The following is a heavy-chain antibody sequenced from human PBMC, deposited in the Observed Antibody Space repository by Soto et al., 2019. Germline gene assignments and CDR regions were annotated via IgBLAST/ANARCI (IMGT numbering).Heavy chain of an antibody. CDR2: ISYDGSNK. D-gene: IGHD2-15*01. CDR3: AKGYSGYLDY. J-gene: IGHJ4*02. Sequence: GGSLRLSCAASGFTCSSYGMHWVRQAPGKGLEWVAVISYDGSNKYYADSVKGRFTISRDNSKNTLYLQMNSLRAEDTAVYYCAKGYSGYLDYWGQGTLVTVSS. V-gene: IGHV3-30*18. CDR1: GFTCSSYG.